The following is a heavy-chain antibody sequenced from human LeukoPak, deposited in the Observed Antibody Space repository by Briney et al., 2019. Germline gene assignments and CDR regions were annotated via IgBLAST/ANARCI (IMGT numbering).Heavy chain of an antibody. D-gene: IGHD3-10*01. J-gene: IGHJ4*02. CDR1: EFTFSNYW. V-gene: IGHV3-74*01. CDR2: INSDGSGT. Sequence: AGGSLRLSCAASEFTFSNYWIHWVRHAPGKGLVWVSRINSDGSGTNYADSVKGRFTISRDNSNNTLYLQMKSLRAEDTAVYYCAREVGSGNSDRYFDYWGQGTLVTVSS. CDR3: AREVGSGNSDRYFDY.